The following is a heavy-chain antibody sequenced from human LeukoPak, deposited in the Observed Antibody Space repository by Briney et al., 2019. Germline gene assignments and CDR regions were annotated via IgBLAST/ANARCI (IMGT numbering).Heavy chain of an antibody. J-gene: IGHJ6*02. CDR3: ARPPFSPHSSGWSRDYYYYGMDV. V-gene: IGHV4-34*01. D-gene: IGHD6-19*01. Sequence: KTSETLSLTCAVYGGSFSGYYWSWLRQPPGKGLEWIGEINHSGSTNYNPSLKSRVTISVDTSKNQFSLQLNSVTPEDTAVYYCARPPFSPHSSGWSRDYYYYGMDVWGQGTTVTVSS. CDR2: INHSGST. CDR1: GGSFSGYY.